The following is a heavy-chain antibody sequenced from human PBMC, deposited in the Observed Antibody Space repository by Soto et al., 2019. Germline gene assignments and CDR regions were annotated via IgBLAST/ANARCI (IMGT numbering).Heavy chain of an antibody. V-gene: IGHV1-69*06. CDR2: IIPIFGTA. D-gene: IGHD3-16*01. CDR1: GGTFSSYA. J-gene: IGHJ4*02. Sequence: QVQLVQSGAEVKKPGSSVKVSCKASGGTFSSYAISWVRQAPGQGLEWMGGIIPIFGTANYAQKFQGRVTISADKSTSTAYMELSSLRCEDKAVYYCVRVMIGGPAFDYWCQGTLVTVSS. CDR3: VRVMIGGPAFDY.